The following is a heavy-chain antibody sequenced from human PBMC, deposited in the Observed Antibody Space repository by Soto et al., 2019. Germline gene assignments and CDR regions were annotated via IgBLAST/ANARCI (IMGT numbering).Heavy chain of an antibody. D-gene: IGHD2-15*01. CDR3: TRQRVIPATPTNWFDP. J-gene: IGHJ5*02. V-gene: IGHV4-39*01. CDR1: GGSVSSSSYF. CDR2: IYYNGST. Sequence: LSLTCTVSGGSVSSSSYFWGWIRQPPGKGLEWIGTIYYNGSTYYNPSLKSRVTLSVDTSKNQFSLKLTSVTASDTALYYCTRQRVIPATPTNWFDPWGQGTLVTVSS.